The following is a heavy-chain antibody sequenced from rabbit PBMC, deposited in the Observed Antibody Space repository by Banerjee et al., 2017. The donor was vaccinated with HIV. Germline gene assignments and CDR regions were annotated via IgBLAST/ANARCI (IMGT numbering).Heavy chain of an antibody. V-gene: IGHV1S40*01. CDR2: IYGGGST. J-gene: IGHJ4*01. D-gene: IGHD4-1*01. Sequence: QSLEESGGGLVKPGASLTLTCTASGFSFNSGYAMCWVRQAPGKGLEWIGCIYGGGSTYYASWAKGRFTISKPSSTTVTLQMTSLTAADTATYFCSRDPYCTYNSDLNLWGPGTLVTVS. CDR3: SRDPYCTYNSDLNL. CDR1: GFSFNSGYA.